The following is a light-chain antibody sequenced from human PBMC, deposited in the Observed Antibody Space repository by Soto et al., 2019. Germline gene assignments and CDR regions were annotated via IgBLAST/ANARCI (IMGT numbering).Light chain of an antibody. Sequence: IQMTQSPSSLSASVGDRVTITCRASQSNSSYLNWYQQKPGKAPKLLIYAASSLQSGVPSRFSGSGSGTDFTLTISSLQPEDFATYYCQQSYSTPPWTVGQGTKVEIK. V-gene: IGKV1-39*01. J-gene: IGKJ1*01. CDR1: QSNSSY. CDR3: QQSYSTPPWT. CDR2: AAS.